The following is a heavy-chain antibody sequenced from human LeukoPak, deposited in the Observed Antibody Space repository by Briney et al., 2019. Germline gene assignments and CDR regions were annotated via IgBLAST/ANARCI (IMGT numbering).Heavy chain of an antibody. CDR2: RYYRGST. CDR3: ARDYRRLIDY. J-gene: IGHJ4*02. V-gene: IGHV4-59*01. D-gene: IGHD3-16*01. Sequence: PSETLSLTCTVSGVSISSYYWSWIRQPPGKGLEWIGYRYYRGSTNYNPSLKSRVTISVDTSKNQFSLKLSSVTAADTAVYYCARDYRRLIDYWGQGTLVTVSS. CDR1: GVSISSYY.